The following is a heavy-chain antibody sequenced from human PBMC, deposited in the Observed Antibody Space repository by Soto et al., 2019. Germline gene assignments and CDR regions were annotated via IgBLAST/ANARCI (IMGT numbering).Heavy chain of an antibody. D-gene: IGHD2-8*02. Sequence: EVQLVESGGGLVQPGGSLTLSCAVSGFTLRSYWMHWVRQAPGKGLEWVSGIDGDGITTNYADSVKGRFTISRDNAKNTVYLHMNSLRVEDRAVYYCARGVVVYQQFVRGRDRFDPWGQGTLVTVSS. V-gene: IGHV3-74*01. CDR1: GFTLRSYW. CDR2: IDGDGITT. J-gene: IGHJ5*02. CDR3: ARGVVVYQQFVRGRDRFDP.